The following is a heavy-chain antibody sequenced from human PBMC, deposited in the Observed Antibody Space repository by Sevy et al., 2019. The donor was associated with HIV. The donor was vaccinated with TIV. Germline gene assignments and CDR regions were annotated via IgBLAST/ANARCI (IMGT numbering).Heavy chain of an antibody. Sequence: ASVKVSCKASGGTFSSYAISWVRQAPGQGLEWMGGIIPIFGTANYAQKFQGRVTVTADESTGTAYMELRSLRSEDTAVYYCARSRYSYGSTPKFDYWGQGTLVTVSS. CDR3: ARSRYSYGSTPKFDY. CDR1: GGTFSSYA. J-gene: IGHJ4*02. CDR2: IIPIFGTA. D-gene: IGHD5-18*01. V-gene: IGHV1-69*13.